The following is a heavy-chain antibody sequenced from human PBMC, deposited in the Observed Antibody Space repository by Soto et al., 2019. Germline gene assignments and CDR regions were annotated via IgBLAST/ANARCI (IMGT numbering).Heavy chain of an antibody. D-gene: IGHD5-12*01. CDR1: GFTFSSYA. J-gene: IGHJ4*02. CDR3: ARARDGYNFLYEPT. V-gene: IGHV3-53*01. Sequence: GVSLRLSCAASGFTFSSYAMSCVRQAPGKGLEWVSVIYSGGSSYYADLVKGRFTISRDNSKNTVSLQMNRLRAEDTAVYYCARARDGYNFLYEPTWGQGTLVT. CDR2: IYSGGSS.